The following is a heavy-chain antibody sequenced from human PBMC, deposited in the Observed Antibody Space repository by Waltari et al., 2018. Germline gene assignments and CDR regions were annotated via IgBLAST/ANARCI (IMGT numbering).Heavy chain of an antibody. CDR2: INHSGST. D-gene: IGHD6-13*01. V-gene: IGHV4-34*01. CDR3: ARVGAQQLGSARDY. CDR1: GGSFSGYY. J-gene: IGHJ4*02. Sequence: QVQLQQWGAGLLKPSETLSLTCAVYGGSFSGYYWSWIRQPPGKGLEGIGEINHSGSTNYNPSLKSRVTISVDTSKNQFSLKLSSVTAADTAVYYCARVGAQQLGSARDYWGQGTLVTVSS.